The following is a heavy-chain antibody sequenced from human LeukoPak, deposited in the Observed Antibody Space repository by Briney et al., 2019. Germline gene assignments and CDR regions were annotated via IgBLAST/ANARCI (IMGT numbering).Heavy chain of an antibody. CDR3: ARDGAYSSSWVWFDP. V-gene: IGHV3-48*03. CDR1: GSTFSSYE. CDR2: MSSLGSTI. Sequence: RGAFLRCCCAASGSTFSSYERNLVHQAPGKGLQMVSYMSSLGSTIYYAASVKGRFNISRQNAKNSLYLQMNSLRAEHTAVYYCARDGAYSSSWVWFDPWGQGTLVTVS. J-gene: IGHJ5*02. D-gene: IGHD6-13*01.